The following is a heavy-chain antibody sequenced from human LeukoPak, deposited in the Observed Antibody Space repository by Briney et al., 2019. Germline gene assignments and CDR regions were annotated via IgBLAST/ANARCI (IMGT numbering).Heavy chain of an antibody. V-gene: IGHV4-4*07. CDR1: GGSISSYY. Sequence: SETLSLTCTVSGGSISSYYWSWIRQPAGKGLEWIGRIYTSGSTNYNPSLKSRVTMSVDTSKNQFSLRLSYVTAADTAVYYCARRSPYLGDNWFDPWGQGTLVTVSS. D-gene: IGHD3-16*01. CDR3: ARRSPYLGDNWFDP. CDR2: IYTSGST. J-gene: IGHJ5*02.